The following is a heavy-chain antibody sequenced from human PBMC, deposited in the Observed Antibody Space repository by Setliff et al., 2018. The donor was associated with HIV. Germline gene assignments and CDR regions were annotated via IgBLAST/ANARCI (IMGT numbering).Heavy chain of an antibody. V-gene: IGHV4-4*07. CDR2: IYSSGNT. CDR1: GGSIVSYY. Sequence: SETLSLTCTVSGGSIVSYYWTWIRQPAGKGLEWMGRIYSSGNTEYNPSLKGRVTMSVDTSENQFSLRLASVTAADTAVYYCARDVGGVHMATNFDFWGQGTLVPSP. CDR3: ARDVGGVHMATNFDF. J-gene: IGHJ4*02. D-gene: IGHD1-26*01.